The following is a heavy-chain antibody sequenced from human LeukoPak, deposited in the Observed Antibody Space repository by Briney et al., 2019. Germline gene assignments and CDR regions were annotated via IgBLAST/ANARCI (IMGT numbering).Heavy chain of an antibody. CDR2: IYWNDDK. CDR1: GFSLSTSGVG. V-gene: IGHV2-5*01. Sequence: SGPTLVKPTQTLTLTCTFSGFSLSTSGVGVGWIRQPPGKALEWLALIYWNDDKRYSPSLKSRLTITKDTSKNQVVLTMTNMDPVDTATYYCAHSDRDFWSGYYGEYFQHWGQGTLVTVSS. J-gene: IGHJ1*01. D-gene: IGHD3-3*01. CDR3: AHSDRDFWSGYYGEYFQH.